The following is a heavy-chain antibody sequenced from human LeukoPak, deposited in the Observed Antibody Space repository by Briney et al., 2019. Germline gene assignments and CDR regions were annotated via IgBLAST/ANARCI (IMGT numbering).Heavy chain of an antibody. CDR1: GFTFSSYG. CDR3: TKGVGRIPIFGVVY. CDR2: ITGNGDST. D-gene: IGHD3-3*01. V-gene: IGHV3-23*01. J-gene: IGHJ4*02. Sequence: GGSLRLSCAASGFTFSSYGMLWVRQAPGKGLEWVSTITGNGDSTYYADSVKGRFTISRDNSKHTLYLQMNSLRVEDTAVYYCTKGVGRIPIFGVVYWGQGTLVTVSS.